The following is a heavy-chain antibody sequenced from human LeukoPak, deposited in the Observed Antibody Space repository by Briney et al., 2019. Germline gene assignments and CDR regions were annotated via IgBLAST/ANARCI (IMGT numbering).Heavy chain of an antibody. Sequence: PGGSLRLSCAASGFTFDDYGMTWVRQAPGKGLEWVSGINWSGGSTGYTDSVKGRFTISRHNSKNTLYLQMNSLRAEDTAVYYCARVFTMIVETPGVGAFDIWGQGTMVTVSS. V-gene: IGHV3-20*04. CDR2: INWSGGST. CDR1: GFTFDDYG. J-gene: IGHJ3*02. D-gene: IGHD3-22*01. CDR3: ARVFTMIVETPGVGAFDI.